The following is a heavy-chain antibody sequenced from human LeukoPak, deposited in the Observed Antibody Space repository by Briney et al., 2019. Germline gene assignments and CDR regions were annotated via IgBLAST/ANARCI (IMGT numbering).Heavy chain of an antibody. V-gene: IGHV3-23*01. J-gene: IGHJ3*02. D-gene: IGHD3-22*01. CDR1: GFTFSSYA. CDR2: ISGSGGST. CDR3: AKTPTRTMIVVVIGDAFDI. Sequence: GGSLRLSCAASGFTFSSYAMSWVRQAPGKGLEWVSAISGSGGSTYYADSVKGRFTISRDNSKNTLYLQMNSLRAEDTAVYYCAKTPTRTMIVVVIGDAFDIWGQGTMVIVSS.